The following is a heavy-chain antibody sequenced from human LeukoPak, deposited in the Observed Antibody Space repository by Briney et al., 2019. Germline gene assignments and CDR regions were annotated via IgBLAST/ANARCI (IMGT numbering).Heavy chain of an antibody. J-gene: IGHJ2*01. Sequence: PSETLSLTCTVSSGSINSGNYYWNWIRQPAGKGLEWVGRIYNSGSTNYNPSLKSRVTMSIDTSKNQFSLKLTSVTVADTAVYYCARATWLRLGLRSNWKFDLWGRGTLVTVSS. CDR3: ARATWLRLGLRSNWKFDL. CDR1: SGSINSGNYY. V-gene: IGHV4-61*02. CDR2: IYNSGST. D-gene: IGHD5-12*01.